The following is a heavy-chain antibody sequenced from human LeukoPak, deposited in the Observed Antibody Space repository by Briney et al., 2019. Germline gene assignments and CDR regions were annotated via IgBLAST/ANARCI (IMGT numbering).Heavy chain of an antibody. CDR2: FDPEDGET. CDR1: GYTLTELS. Sequence: ASVKVSCKVSGYTLTELSMHWVRQAPGKGLEWMGGFDPEDGETIYARKFQGRVTMTEDTSTDTAYMELSSLRSEDTAVYYCATLESAEYSYGFRQGISNWFDPWGQGTLVTVSS. CDR3: ATLESAEYSYGFRQGISNWFDP. J-gene: IGHJ5*02. V-gene: IGHV1-24*01. D-gene: IGHD5-18*01.